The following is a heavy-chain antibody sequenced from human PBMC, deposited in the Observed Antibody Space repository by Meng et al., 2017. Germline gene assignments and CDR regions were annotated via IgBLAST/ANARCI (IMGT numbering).Heavy chain of an antibody. J-gene: IGHJ5*02. CDR3: ARRRGGSSDWFDP. D-gene: IGHD6-6*01. CDR2: INHSGST. CDR1: GGSVSGYY. Sequence: QGQLQQGGAGLLKPSETLSLTCAAYGGSVSGYYWSWIRQPPGKGLEWIGEINHSGSTNYNPSLKSRVTISVDTSKNQFSLKLSSVTAADTAVYYCARRRGGSSDWFDPWGQGTLVTVSS. V-gene: IGHV4-34*01.